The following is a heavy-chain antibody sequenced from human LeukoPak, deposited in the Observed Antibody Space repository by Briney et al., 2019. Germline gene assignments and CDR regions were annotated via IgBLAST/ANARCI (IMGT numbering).Heavy chain of an antibody. Sequence: GGSLRLSCAASGFTFSSYGMHWVRQAPGKGLEWVAVIWYDGSNKYYADSVKGRFTISRDNSKNTLYLQMNSLRAEDTAVYYCARDGYSSSWYPLYYYYGMDVWGQGTTDTVSS. CDR1: GFTFSSYG. CDR3: ARDGYSSSWYPLYYYYGMDV. D-gene: IGHD6-13*01. CDR2: IWYDGSNK. V-gene: IGHV3-33*01. J-gene: IGHJ6*02.